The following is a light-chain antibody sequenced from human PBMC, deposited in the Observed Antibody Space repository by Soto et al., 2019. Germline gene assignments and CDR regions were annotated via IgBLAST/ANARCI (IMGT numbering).Light chain of an antibody. V-gene: IGLV3-21*02. Sequence: SYELTQPPSVSVAPGQTARITCGGNNIGSKSVHWYQQKPGQAPVMVVYDDSDRPSGIPERFSGSNSGNTATLTISRVEAGDEAEYYCQVWDSGTDHQVFGTGTKLTVL. CDR2: DDS. J-gene: IGLJ1*01. CDR3: QVWDSGTDHQV. CDR1: NIGSKS.